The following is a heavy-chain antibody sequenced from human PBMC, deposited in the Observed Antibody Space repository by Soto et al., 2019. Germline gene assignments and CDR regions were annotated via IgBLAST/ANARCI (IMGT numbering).Heavy chain of an antibody. CDR1: GFSLSTGGVG. J-gene: IGHJ4*02. V-gene: IGHV2-5*01. Sequence: QITLKESGPTLVKPTQTLTLTCNFSGFSLSTGGVGVAWVRQPPGKALEWLTLIYWNGETRTSPSLENRLTVTKDASKNQVALTMTTMDPVDKATYYCAHRPPFADYNLDYWGQGIRVPVSS. CDR3: AHRPPFADYNLDY. CDR2: IYWNGET. D-gene: IGHD1-20*01.